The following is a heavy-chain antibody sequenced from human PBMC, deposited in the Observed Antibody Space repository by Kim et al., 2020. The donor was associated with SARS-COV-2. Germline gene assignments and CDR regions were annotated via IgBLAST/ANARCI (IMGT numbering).Heavy chain of an antibody. CDR3: ARGSIAAPGGAFDI. V-gene: IGHV1-69*01. Sequence: AQKFQGRVTMTADESTSTAYMELSSLRSEDTAVYYCARGSIAAPGGAFDIWGQGTMVTVSS. D-gene: IGHD6-6*01. J-gene: IGHJ3*02.